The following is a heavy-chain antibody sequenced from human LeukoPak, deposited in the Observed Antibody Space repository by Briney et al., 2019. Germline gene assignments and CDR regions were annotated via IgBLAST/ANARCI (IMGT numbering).Heavy chain of an antibody. D-gene: IGHD3-10*01. CDR3: GRELDGSVDY. J-gene: IGHJ4*02. CDR1: GFNFKEHG. CDR2: IQQDGIKK. V-gene: IGHV3-7*01. Sequence: GGSLRLSCTASGFNFKEHGMHWVRQAPGKGLEWVANIQQDGIKKYYVDSVEGRFTISRENAKNSLFLQMSSLRADDTAVYYCGRELDGSVDYWGQGTLVTAPS.